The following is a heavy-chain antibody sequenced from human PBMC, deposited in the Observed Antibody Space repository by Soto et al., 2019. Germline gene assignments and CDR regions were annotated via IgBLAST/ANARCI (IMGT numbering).Heavy chain of an antibody. D-gene: IGHD6-19*01. V-gene: IGHV3-21*01. CDR1: GFPFSDYS. CDR3: ARADLAVEFSH. CDR2: ISSTSNYI. Sequence: EVQLVESGGGLVKPGGSVRLSCAASGFPFSDYSMNWVRQAPGKGLEWVSSISSTSNYIYFADSVQGRLTISRDNAKKSLYLQMNRVRAEDTAVYYCARADLAVEFSHWCQRTLVTVSS. J-gene: IGHJ4*02.